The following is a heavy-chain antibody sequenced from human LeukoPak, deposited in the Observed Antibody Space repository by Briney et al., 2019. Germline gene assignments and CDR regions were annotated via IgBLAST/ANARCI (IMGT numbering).Heavy chain of an antibody. D-gene: IGHD3-10*01. CDR1: GGSISSSSYY. Sequence: PSETLSLTCTVSGGSISSSSYYWGWIRQPPGKGLEWIGSIYYSGSTYYNPSLKSRVTISVDTSKNQFSLKLSSVTAADTAVYYCARDAPNYYGSGGARPYYYYYYMDVWGKGTTVTVSS. CDR3: ARDAPNYYGSGGARPYYYYYYMDV. V-gene: IGHV4-39*07. CDR2: IYYSGST. J-gene: IGHJ6*03.